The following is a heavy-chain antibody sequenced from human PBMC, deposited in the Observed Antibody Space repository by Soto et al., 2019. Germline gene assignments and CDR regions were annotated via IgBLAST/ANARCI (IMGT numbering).Heavy chain of an antibody. CDR2: IYWDDAK. Sequence: SGPTLVNPTQTLTLTCTFSGFSLNTRGVGVGWIRQPPGKALEWLALIYWDDAKRYSPSLRSRLTITKDTSKNQVVLTMTNMDPVDTATYYCAHRRRYSSSWYAGFDYWGQGTLVTVSS. CDR1: GFSLNTRGVG. D-gene: IGHD6-13*01. CDR3: AHRRRYSSSWYAGFDY. J-gene: IGHJ4*02. V-gene: IGHV2-5*02.